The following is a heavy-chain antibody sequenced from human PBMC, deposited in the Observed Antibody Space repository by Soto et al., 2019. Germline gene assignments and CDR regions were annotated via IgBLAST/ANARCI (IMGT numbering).Heavy chain of an antibody. CDR3: AKDLMIVGEAVHYFDY. J-gene: IGHJ4*02. CDR2: ISGSGGST. D-gene: IGHD1-26*01. CDR1: GFTFSSYA. Sequence: PGGSLRLSCAASGFTFSSYAMSWVRQAPGKGLEWVSAISGSGGSTYYADSVNGRFTISRDNSKNTLYLQMNSLRAEDTAVYYCAKDLMIVGEAVHYFDYWGQGTLVTVSS. V-gene: IGHV3-23*01.